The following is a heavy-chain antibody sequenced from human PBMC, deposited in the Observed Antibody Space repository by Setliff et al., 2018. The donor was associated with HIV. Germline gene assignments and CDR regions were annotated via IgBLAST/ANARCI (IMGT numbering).Heavy chain of an antibody. V-gene: IGHV4-39*01. CDR1: GGLISSSGSY. Sequence: PSETLSLTCAVSGGLISSSGSYWGWIRQPPGKGLEWIGNIYSTGRTYYKLSLESRVTISIDTSKNQSSLNVNSVTAADTATYYCATPGYDDDVFGYFRFWGRGTLVTVSS. CDR3: ATPGYDDDVFGYFRF. D-gene: IGHD5-12*01. CDR2: IYSTGRT. J-gene: IGHJ1*01.